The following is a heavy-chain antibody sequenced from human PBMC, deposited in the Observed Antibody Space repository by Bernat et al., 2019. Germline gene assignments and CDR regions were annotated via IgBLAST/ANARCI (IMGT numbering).Heavy chain of an antibody. Sequence: EVQLVESGGGLVEPGGSLRLSCAASGFTFSNAWMSWVRQAPGKGLEWVGRIKSKTDGGTTDYAAPVKGRFTISRDDSKNTLYLQMNSLKTEDTAVYYCTTDYCSGGSCYPTLGGYFDYWGQGTLVTVSS. V-gene: IGHV3-15*01. J-gene: IGHJ4*02. CDR3: TTDYCSGGSCYPTLGGYFDY. CDR2: IKSKTDGGTT. D-gene: IGHD2-15*01. CDR1: GFTFSNAW.